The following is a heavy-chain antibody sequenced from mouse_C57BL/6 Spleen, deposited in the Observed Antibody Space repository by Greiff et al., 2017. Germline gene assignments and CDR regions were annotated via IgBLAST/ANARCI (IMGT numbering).Heavy chain of an antibody. CDR1: GYTFTSYW. Sequence: QVQLQQPGAELVKPGASVKLSCKPSGYTFTSYWMHWVKQRPGQGLEWIGMIHPNSGSTNYNEKFKSKATLTVDKSSSTAYMQLSSLTSEDSAVYYCARDTTVVARVPYAMDYWGQGTSVTVSS. CDR2: IHPNSGST. CDR3: ARDTTVVARVPYAMDY. V-gene: IGHV1-64*01. J-gene: IGHJ4*01. D-gene: IGHD1-1*01.